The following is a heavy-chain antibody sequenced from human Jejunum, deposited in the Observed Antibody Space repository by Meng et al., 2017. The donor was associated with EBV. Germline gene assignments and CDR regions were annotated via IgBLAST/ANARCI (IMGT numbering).Heavy chain of an antibody. Sequence: QVNLVQSGAEVKKPGASVQVSCKSSGYTFTNYAFHWLRQGPGQGFEWMGWVSAYNGNTEYPQKFQGRVAMTTDTSTTTVYMELRSLRPDDTATYYCVRTSVYSSGFSDFWGQGTLVTVSS. CDR2: VSAYNGNT. J-gene: IGHJ4*02. V-gene: IGHV1-18*01. CDR1: GYTFTNYA. D-gene: IGHD6-19*01. CDR3: VRTSVYSSGFSDF.